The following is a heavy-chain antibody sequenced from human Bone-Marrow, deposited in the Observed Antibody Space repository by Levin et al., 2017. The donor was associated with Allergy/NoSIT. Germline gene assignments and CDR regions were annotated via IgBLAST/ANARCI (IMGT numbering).Heavy chain of an antibody. CDR3: ARDPAVTRDGYFDI. V-gene: IGHV1-2*02. Sequence: ASVKVSCKASGFAFTDYYMHWVRQAPGQGLEWLGWINPNNGSTYYVLKFQDRVTMTRDTSISTAYMEFRRLRSDDTAVFYCARDPAVTRDGYFDIWGRGTLVSGCS. D-gene: IGHD4-17*01. J-gene: IGHJ2*01. CDR1: GFAFTDYY. CDR2: INPNNGST.